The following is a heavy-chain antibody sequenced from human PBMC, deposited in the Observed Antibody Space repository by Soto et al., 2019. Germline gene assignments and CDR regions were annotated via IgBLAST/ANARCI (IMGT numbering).Heavy chain of an antibody. V-gene: IGHV1-2*04. Sequence: ASVKVSCKASGYTFTGYYMHWVRQAPGQGLEWMGWINPNSGGTNYAQKFQGWVTMTRDTSISTAYMELSRLRSDDTAVYYCARDTILTYYYYSSGYYEGGYYYYGMDVWGQGTTVTVSS. CDR1: GYTFTGYY. D-gene: IGHD3-22*01. J-gene: IGHJ6*02. CDR2: INPNSGGT. CDR3: ARDTILTYYYYSSGYYEGGYYYYGMDV.